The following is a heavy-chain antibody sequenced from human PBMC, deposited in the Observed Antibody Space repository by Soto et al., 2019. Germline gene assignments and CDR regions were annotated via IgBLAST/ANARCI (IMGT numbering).Heavy chain of an antibody. CDR3: VKPHPDGSGTYYSQFDS. D-gene: IGHD3-10*01. Sequence: GASVKVSCKASGYTLTRYGISCVRQAPGQRFEWMGWISAYNGNTNYAQKLQGRVTMTTDTSTSTAYMELNSLRAEDTAVYYCVKPHPDGSGTYYSQFDSWGQGTLVTVSS. J-gene: IGHJ4*02. CDR2: ISAYNGNT. CDR1: GYTLTRYG. V-gene: IGHV1-18*01.